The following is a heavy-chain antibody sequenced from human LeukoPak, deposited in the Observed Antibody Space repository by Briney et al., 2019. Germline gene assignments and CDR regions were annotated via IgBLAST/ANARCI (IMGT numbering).Heavy chain of an antibody. CDR1: GGSISSYY. CDR2: IYYSGST. J-gene: IGHJ4*02. CDR3: ARGELYGDYGY. D-gene: IGHD4-17*01. V-gene: IGHV4-59*01. Sequence: PSETLSLTCTVSGGSISSYYWSWIRQPPGKGLEWIGYIYYSGSTNYNPSLKSRVTISVDTSKNQFSLKLSSVTAADTAVYYCARGELYGDYGYWGQGTLVTVSS.